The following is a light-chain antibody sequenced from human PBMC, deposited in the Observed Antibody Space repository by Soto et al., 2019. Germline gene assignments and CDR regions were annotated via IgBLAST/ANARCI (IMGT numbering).Light chain of an antibody. V-gene: IGKV1-5*03. CDR2: DAS. CDR3: QQYNGYWT. Sequence: DIQMTQSPSTLSASVGDRVTITCRASQSISNSLAWYQQKPGKAPKLLIYDASSLKSGVPSRFSGSGSGTEYTLTISSLQPDDSATYYCQQYNGYWTFGQGTKVEIK. J-gene: IGKJ1*01. CDR1: QSISNS.